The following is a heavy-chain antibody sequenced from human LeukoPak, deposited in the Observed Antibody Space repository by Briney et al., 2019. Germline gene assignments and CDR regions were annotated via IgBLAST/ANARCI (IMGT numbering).Heavy chain of an antibody. V-gene: IGHV3-53*01. Sequence: GGSLRLSCTVSGFTVSSNSMSWVRQAPGKGLEWVSFIYSDNTHYSDSVKGRFTISRDNSKNTLYLQMNSLRAEDTAVYYCAKEEGYYDILTGYLSYYYYMDVWGKGTTVTISS. CDR2: IYSDNT. J-gene: IGHJ6*03. D-gene: IGHD3-9*01. CDR1: GFTVSSNS. CDR3: AKEEGYYDILTGYLSYYYYMDV.